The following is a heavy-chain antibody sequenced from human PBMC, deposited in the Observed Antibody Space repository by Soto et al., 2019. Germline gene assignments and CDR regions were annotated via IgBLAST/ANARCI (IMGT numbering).Heavy chain of an antibody. Sequence: SETLSHTCTVSGGPISGRSYYWGWIRQPPGKGLEWIGSIYYSGSTYYNPSLKSRVTISVDTSKNQFSLKLSSVTAADTAVYYCMLGSGWKDFDYWGQGTLVTVS. J-gene: IGHJ4*02. CDR3: MLGSGWKDFDY. D-gene: IGHD3-22*01. CDR1: GGPISGRSYY. V-gene: IGHV4-39*01. CDR2: IYYSGST.